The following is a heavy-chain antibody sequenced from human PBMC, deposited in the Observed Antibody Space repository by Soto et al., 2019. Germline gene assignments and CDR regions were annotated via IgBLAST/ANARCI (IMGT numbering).Heavy chain of an antibody. V-gene: IGHV1-69*12. D-gene: IGHD3-10*01. CDR2: VIPIFGTA. CDR3: ARGVLWFGELVPNYYYCGMDV. Sequence: QVQLVQSGAEVKKPGSSVKVSCKASGGTFSSYAISWVRQAPGQGMELMGGVIPIFGTANYAQKFQGRVTITADESTSTAYMELSSLRSEDTAVYYCARGVLWFGELVPNYYYCGMDVWGQGTTVTVSS. J-gene: IGHJ6*02. CDR1: GGTFSSYA.